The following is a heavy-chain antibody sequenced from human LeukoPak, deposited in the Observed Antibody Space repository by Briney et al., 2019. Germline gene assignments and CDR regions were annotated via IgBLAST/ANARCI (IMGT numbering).Heavy chain of an antibody. CDR3: ARQTGWYIPQTYGMDV. J-gene: IGHJ6*02. CDR1: GGSVSSGSYY. Sequence: PSETLSLTCTVSGGSVSSGSYYWSWIRQPPGKGLEWIGYIYYSGSTNYNPSLKSRVTISVDTSKNQFSLKLSSVTAADTAVYYCARQTGWYIPQTYGMDVWGQGTTVTVSS. CDR2: IYYSGST. D-gene: IGHD2-15*01. V-gene: IGHV4-61*01.